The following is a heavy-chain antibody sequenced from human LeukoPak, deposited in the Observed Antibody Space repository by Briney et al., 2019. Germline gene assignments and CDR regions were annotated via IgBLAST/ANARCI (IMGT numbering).Heavy chain of an antibody. V-gene: IGHV1-18*01. Sequence: ASVKVSCKASGYTFTSYGISWVRQAPGQGLEWMGWISAYNGNTNYAQKLQGRVTMTTDTSTSTAYMELRSLRSDDTAVYYCARAPSIAVAGPVPYDYWGQGTLVAVSS. CDR3: ARAPSIAVAGPVPYDY. CDR2: ISAYNGNT. D-gene: IGHD6-19*01. J-gene: IGHJ4*02. CDR1: GYTFTSYG.